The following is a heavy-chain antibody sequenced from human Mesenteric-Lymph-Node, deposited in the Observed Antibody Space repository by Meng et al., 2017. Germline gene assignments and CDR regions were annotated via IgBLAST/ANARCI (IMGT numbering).Heavy chain of an antibody. Sequence: SETLSLTCTVSGGSISSYYWSWIRQPPGKGPEWIGYIYYSGSTNYNPSLKSRVTISVDTSKNQFSLKLSSVTAADTAVYYCARRYSSGWYFDYWGQGALVTVSS. V-gene: IGHV4-59*01. D-gene: IGHD6-19*01. J-gene: IGHJ4*02. CDR1: GGSISSYY. CDR3: ARRYSSGWYFDY. CDR2: IYYSGST.